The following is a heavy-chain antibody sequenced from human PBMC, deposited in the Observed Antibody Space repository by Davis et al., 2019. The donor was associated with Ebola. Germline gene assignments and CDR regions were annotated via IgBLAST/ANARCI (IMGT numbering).Heavy chain of an antibody. CDR1: GYSFTSYC. CDR3: ARTPHGDYSDY. D-gene: IGHD4-17*01. CDR2: IYPGDSDT. Sequence: KVSCKASGYSFTSYCIGWVRQMPGKGLEWMGIIYPGDSDTRYSPSFQGQVTISADKSISTAYLQWSSLKASDTAMYYCARTPHGDYSDYWGQGTLVTVSS. J-gene: IGHJ4*02. V-gene: IGHV5-51*01.